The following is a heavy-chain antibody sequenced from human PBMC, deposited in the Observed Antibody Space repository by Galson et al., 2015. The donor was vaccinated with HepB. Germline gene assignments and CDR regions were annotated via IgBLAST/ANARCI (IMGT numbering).Heavy chain of an antibody. CDR1: GGPFSSYA. J-gene: IGHJ6*02. Sequence: SVKVSCKASGGPFSSYAISWVRQAPGQGLEWMGGIIPIFGTANYAQKFQGRVTITADESTSTAYMELSSLRPEDTAVYYCARGIVGATTDYYYGMDVWGQGTTVTVSS. CDR3: ARGIVGATTDYYYGMDV. CDR2: IIPIFGTA. D-gene: IGHD1-26*01. V-gene: IGHV1-69*13.